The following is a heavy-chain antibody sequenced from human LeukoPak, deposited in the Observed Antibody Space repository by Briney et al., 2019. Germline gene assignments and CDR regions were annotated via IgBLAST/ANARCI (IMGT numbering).Heavy chain of an antibody. Sequence: PGGSLRLSCAASGFTFDDYAMHWVRQAPGGGLEWVSGISWNSGSIGYADSVKGRFTISRDNAKNSLYLQMNSLRAEDTALYYCAKDRSRWATNAFDIWGQGTMVTVSS. CDR3: AKDRSRWATNAFDI. V-gene: IGHV3-9*01. CDR2: ISWNSGSI. D-gene: IGHD6-13*01. CDR1: GFTFDDYA. J-gene: IGHJ3*02.